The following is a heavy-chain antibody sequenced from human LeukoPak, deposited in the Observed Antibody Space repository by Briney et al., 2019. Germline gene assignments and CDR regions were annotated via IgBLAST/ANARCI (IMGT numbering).Heavy chain of an antibody. CDR3: ATRYSSSSGPHYYYYMDV. CDR2: INHSGST. CDR1: GGSFSGYY. J-gene: IGHJ6*03. Sequence: PSETLSLTCAVYGGSFSGYYWSWIRQPPGKGLEWIGEINHSGSTNYNPSLKSRVTISVDTSKNQFSLKLSSVTAADTAAYYCATRYSSSSGPHYYYYMDVWGKGTTVTVSS. V-gene: IGHV4-34*01. D-gene: IGHD6-6*01.